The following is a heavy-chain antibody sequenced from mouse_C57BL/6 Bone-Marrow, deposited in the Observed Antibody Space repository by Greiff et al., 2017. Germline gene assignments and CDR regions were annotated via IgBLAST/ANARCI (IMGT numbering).Heavy chain of an antibody. CDR1: GFTFSDYY. CDR2: ISNGGGST. Sequence: EVKLMESGGGLVQPGGSLKLSCAASGFTFSDYYMYWVRQTPEKRLEWVAYISNGGGSTYYPDTVKGRFTLSIDHAKDTLYLQMSRLKSEDTAMDYCASYGSSHSYWDFDVWGTGTTVTVSS. CDR3: ASYGSSHSYWDFDV. V-gene: IGHV5-12*01. D-gene: IGHD1-1*01. J-gene: IGHJ1*03.